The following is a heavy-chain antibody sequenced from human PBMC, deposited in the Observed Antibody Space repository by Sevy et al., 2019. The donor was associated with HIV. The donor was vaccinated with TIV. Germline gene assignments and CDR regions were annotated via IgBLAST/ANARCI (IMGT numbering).Heavy chain of an antibody. D-gene: IGHD3-3*01. CDR1: GYTFTNYA. J-gene: IGHJ4*02. V-gene: IGHV1-18*01. CDR3: VRGTTFYDFWTGGDY. CDR2: ISGFNGDT. Sequence: GASVKVSCKASGYTFTNYAISWVRQAPGQGLEWMGWISGFNGDTKNAEKFQGRFTMTTDTSTKTAYMDLRSLRSDDTAVYYCVRGTTFYDFWTGGDYWGLGTLVTVSS.